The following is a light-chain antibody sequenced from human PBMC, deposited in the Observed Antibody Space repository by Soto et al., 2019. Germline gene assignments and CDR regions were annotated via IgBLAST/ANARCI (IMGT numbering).Light chain of an antibody. CDR3: QQDYNLPLT. V-gene: IGKV3D-7*01. J-gene: IGKJ4*01. Sequence: PGERVTLSCRASQSVSSSYVTWYQQKPGQAPRLLIYGASTRATSIPARFSGSGSGTDFTLTISSLQPEDFAVYYCQQDYNLPLTFGGGTKVDIK. CDR1: QSVSSSY. CDR2: GAS.